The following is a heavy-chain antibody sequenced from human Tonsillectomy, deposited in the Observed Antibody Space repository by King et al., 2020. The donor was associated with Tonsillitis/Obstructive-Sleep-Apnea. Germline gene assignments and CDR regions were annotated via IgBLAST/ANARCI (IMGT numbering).Heavy chain of an antibody. Sequence: QLQESGPGLVKPSGTPSLTCAVSGGSISSSNWWSWVRQPPGKGLEWIGEIYHCGGTNYNPSLKSRVTISVDKSTNPFSLKLSSCTAADTAVYYCATSYCSGGSCYLLHAFDIWGQGTMVTVSS. J-gene: IGHJ3*02. V-gene: IGHV4-4*02. CDR1: GGSISSSNW. CDR3: ATSYCSGGSCYLLHAFDI. CDR2: IYHCGGT. D-gene: IGHD2-15*01.